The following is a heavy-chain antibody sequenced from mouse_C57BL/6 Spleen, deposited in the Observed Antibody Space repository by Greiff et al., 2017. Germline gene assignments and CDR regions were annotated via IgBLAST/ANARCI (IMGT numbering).Heavy chain of an antibody. V-gene: IGHV1-50*01. CDR1: GYTFTSYW. CDR3: AIITRRDAIDY. J-gene: IGHJ4*01. D-gene: IGHD1-1*01. CDR2: IDPSDSYT. Sequence: QVQLQQPGAELVKPGASVKLSCKASGYTFTSYWMQWVKQRPGQGLEWIGEIDPSDSYTNYNQKFKGKATLTVDTSSSTAYMQLSSLTSEDSAVYYCAIITRRDAIDYWGQVPSVTVSS.